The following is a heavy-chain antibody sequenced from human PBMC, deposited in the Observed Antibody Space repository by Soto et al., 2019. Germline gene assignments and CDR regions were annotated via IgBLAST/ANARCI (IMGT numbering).Heavy chain of an antibody. CDR2: IIPIFGTA. V-gene: IGHV1-69*13. J-gene: IGHJ4*02. D-gene: IGHD2-8*02. CDR3: AREGRTRGNVWGMWD. CDR1: GGTFSSYA. Sequence: ASVKVSCKASGGTFSSYAISWVRQAPGQGLEWMGGIIPIFGTANYAQKFQGRVTITADESTSTAYMELSSLRSEDTAVYYCAREGRTRGNVWGMWDWGQGTLVTVSS.